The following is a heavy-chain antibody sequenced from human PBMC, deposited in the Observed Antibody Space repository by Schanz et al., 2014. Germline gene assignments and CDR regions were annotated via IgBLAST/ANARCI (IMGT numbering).Heavy chain of an antibody. CDR3: ARLSRYYGLDV. J-gene: IGHJ6*02. Sequence: QVQLQESGPGLVKPSQTLSLTCAVSGGSISSGGYSWSWIRQPPGKGLEWIGCIFFSGSAYYNPSLKSRFTISVAPSKKQFSLRLSSVTAADTAVYYCARLSRYYGLDVWGQGTTVTVSS. CDR1: GGSISSGGYS. D-gene: IGHD3-16*02. V-gene: IGHV4-30-4*07. CDR2: IFFSGSA.